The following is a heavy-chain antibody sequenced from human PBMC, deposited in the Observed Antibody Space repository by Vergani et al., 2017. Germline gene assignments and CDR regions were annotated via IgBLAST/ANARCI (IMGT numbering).Heavy chain of an antibody. D-gene: IGHD2-2*01. J-gene: IGHJ4*02. CDR3: ARGHCSSTSCYWEKYYFDY. V-gene: IGHV4-61*10. Sequence: QVQLQESGPGLVKPSETLSLTCTVSGGSVSSGSYYWSWIRQPAGKGLEWIGYIYYSGSTNYNPSLKSRVTISVDTSKNQFSLKLSSVTAADTAVYYCARGHCSSTSCYWEKYYFDYWGQGTLVTVSS. CDR1: GGSVSSGSYY. CDR2: IYYSGST.